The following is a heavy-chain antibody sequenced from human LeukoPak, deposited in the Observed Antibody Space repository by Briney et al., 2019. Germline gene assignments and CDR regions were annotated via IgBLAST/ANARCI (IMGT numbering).Heavy chain of an antibody. J-gene: IGHJ6*04. CDR3: ARTVAGPPTGYYGMDV. D-gene: IGHD6-19*01. CDR1: GFTFSSYG. Sequence: GGSLRLSCAASGFTFSSYGMHWVRQAPGKGLEWVAVIWYDGSNKYCADSVKGRFTISRDNSKNTLYLQMNSLRAEDTAVYYCARTVAGPPTGYYGMDVWGKGTTVTVSS. V-gene: IGHV3-33*01. CDR2: IWYDGSNK.